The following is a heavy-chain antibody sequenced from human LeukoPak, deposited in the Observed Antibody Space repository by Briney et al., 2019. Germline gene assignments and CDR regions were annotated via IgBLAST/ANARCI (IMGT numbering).Heavy chain of an antibody. D-gene: IGHD3-22*01. V-gene: IGHV3-23*01. CDR1: GFTFRNYA. CDR2: ISGSGGST. Sequence: GGSLRLSCAASGFTFRNYAMSWVRQAPGKGLEWVSGISGSGGSTYYADSVKGRFPISRDNSKNTLYMEMNSLRAEDSAVYYCAKAYSSGYWDYFDYWGQGTLVSVSS. J-gene: IGHJ4*02. CDR3: AKAYSSGYWDYFDY.